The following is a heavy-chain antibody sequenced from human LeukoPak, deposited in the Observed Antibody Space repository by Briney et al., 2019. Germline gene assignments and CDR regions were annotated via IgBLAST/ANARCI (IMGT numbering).Heavy chain of an antibody. CDR1: GYAFTGYY. Sequence: ASVKVSCKASGYAFTGYYMHWVRQAPGQGLEWMGWINPNSGGTNYAQKFQGRVTMIRDTSISTAYMELSRLRSDDTAVYYCARDLASSGSYYYWGQGTLVTVSS. V-gene: IGHV1-2*02. J-gene: IGHJ4*02. CDR3: ARDLASSGSYYY. D-gene: IGHD1-26*01. CDR2: INPNSGGT.